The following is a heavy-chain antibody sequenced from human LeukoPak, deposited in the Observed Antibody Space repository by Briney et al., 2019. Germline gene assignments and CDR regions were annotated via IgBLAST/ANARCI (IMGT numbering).Heavy chain of an antibody. V-gene: IGHV4-59*01. CDR2: IYYSGST. J-gene: IGHJ4*02. D-gene: IGHD2-15*01. CDR3: ARGSAFWYFDY. CDR1: GGSISSYY. Sequence: PSETLSLTCTVSGGSISSYYWSWIRQPPGKGLEWIGYIYYSGSTNYNPSLKSRVTISVDTSKNQFSLKLSSVTAADTAVYYCARGSAFWYFDYWGQGTLVTVSS.